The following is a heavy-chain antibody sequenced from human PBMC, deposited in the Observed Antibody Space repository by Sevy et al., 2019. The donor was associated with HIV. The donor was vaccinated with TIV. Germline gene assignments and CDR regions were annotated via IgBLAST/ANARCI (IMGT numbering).Heavy chain of an antibody. CDR3: TGGSDYYDSSGHIP. Sequence: SETLSLTCTVSGGSISSGGYYWSWIRQRPGKGLEWIWYIYYSGSTYYNPSLKSRVTISVDTSKDQFSLKLSSVTAADTAVYYCTGGSDYYDSSGHIPWGQGTMVTVSS. CDR1: GGSISSGGYY. CDR2: IYYSGST. J-gene: IGHJ3*01. D-gene: IGHD3-22*01. V-gene: IGHV4-31*03.